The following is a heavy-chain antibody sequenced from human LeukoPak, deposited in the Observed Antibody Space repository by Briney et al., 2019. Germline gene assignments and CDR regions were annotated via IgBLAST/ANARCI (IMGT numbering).Heavy chain of an antibody. CDR1: GGSISSYY. V-gene: IGHV4-59*01. CDR2: IYYSGGT. D-gene: IGHD6-13*01. CDR3: AREVLAAAGTYDY. J-gene: IGHJ4*02. Sequence: PSETLSLTCTVSGGSISSYYWSWIRQPPGKGLEWIGYIYYSGGTNYNPSLKSRVAISADTSKNQCSLKLSSVTAADTAVYYCAREVLAAAGTYDYWGQGNLVTVSS.